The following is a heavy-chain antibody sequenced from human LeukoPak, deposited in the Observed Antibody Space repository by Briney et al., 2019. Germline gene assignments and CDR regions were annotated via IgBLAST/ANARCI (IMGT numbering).Heavy chain of an antibody. CDR3: ARRASYSSSWYASYYYYMDV. D-gene: IGHD6-13*01. V-gene: IGHV3-20*04. Sequence: GGSLRLSCAASGFTFDDYGMRSVRQAPGKWLEWVSGINWNGGSTGYADSVKGRFTISRDNAKNSLYLQMNSLRAEDTALYYCARRASYSSSWYASYYYYMDVWGKGTTVTVSS. J-gene: IGHJ6*03. CDR2: INWNGGST. CDR1: GFTFDDYG.